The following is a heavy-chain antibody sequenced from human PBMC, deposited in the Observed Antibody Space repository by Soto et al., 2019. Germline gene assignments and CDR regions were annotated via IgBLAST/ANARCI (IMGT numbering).Heavy chain of an antibody. J-gene: IGHJ3*02. Sequence: HPGGSLRLSCAASGFTFSSYDMHWVRQATGKGLEWVSAIGTAGDTYYPGSVKGRFTISRENAKNSLYLQMNSLRAEDTAVYYCARGYDSSGLRGAGDAFDIWGQGTMVTVSS. D-gene: IGHD3-22*01. V-gene: IGHV3-13*01. CDR3: ARGYDSSGLRGAGDAFDI. CDR1: GFTFSSYD. CDR2: IGTAGDT.